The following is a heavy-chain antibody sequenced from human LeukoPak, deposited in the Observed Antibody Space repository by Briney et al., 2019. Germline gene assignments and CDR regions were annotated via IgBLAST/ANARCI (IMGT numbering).Heavy chain of an antibody. Sequence: GASVKVSCKASGYTFIGYYMHWVRQAPGQGLEWMGWINPNSGGTKYAQKFQGRVSMTRDTSISTAYMELSSLRSEDTAVYYCARGRGGRLLWFGETIINWFDPWGQGTLVTVSS. V-gene: IGHV1-2*02. CDR2: INPNSGGT. CDR3: ARGRGGRLLWFGETIINWFDP. D-gene: IGHD3-10*01. J-gene: IGHJ5*02. CDR1: GYTFIGYY.